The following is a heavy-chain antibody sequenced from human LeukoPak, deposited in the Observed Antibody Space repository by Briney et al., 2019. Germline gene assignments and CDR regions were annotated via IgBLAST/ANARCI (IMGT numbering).Heavy chain of an antibody. CDR3: AKELPRNYGSGVRGFDY. J-gene: IGHJ4*02. CDR2: ISGSGGST. Sequence: PGGSLRLSCAASGFTFSTYAMSWVRQALGKGLQWVSGISGSGGSTYYADSVRGRFTISRDNSKNTLYLQMNSPRAEDTALYYCAKELPRNYGSGVRGFDYWGQGTLVTVSS. CDR1: GFTFSTYA. V-gene: IGHV3-23*01. D-gene: IGHD3-10*01.